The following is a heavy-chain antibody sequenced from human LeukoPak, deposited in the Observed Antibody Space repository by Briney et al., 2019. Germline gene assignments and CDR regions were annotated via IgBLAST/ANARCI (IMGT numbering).Heavy chain of an antibody. CDR1: GGSISSGGYS. J-gene: IGHJ6*03. Sequence: PSETLSLTCAVSGGSISSGGYSWSWIRQPPGEGLEWIGYIYHSGSTYYNPSLKSRVTISVDRSKNQFSLKLSSVTAADTAVYYCAREQQLVPDYYYYMDVWGKGTTVTVSS. CDR2: IYHSGST. V-gene: IGHV4-30-2*01. D-gene: IGHD6-6*01. CDR3: AREQQLVPDYYYYMDV.